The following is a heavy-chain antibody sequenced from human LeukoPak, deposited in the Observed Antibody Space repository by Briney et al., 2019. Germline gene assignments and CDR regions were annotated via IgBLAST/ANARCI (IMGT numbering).Heavy chain of an antibody. Sequence: GGSLRLSCAASGFTLSSFAMSSVRQTPGKGREWGSRISGSGTSTYYAESVSGRFTISRDSYKNTLYLQMNRLRAEDTAVYHCAKDRASGSHYSFDFWGQGTLVTVSS. D-gene: IGHD3-10*01. CDR1: GFTLSSFA. CDR3: AKDRASGSHYSFDF. J-gene: IGHJ4*02. V-gene: IGHV3-23*01. CDR2: ISGSGTST.